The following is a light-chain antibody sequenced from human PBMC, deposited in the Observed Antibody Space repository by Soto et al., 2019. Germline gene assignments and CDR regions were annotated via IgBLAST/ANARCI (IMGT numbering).Light chain of an antibody. V-gene: IGKV3-20*01. Sequence: EIVLTQSPGTLSLSPGERATLSCRASQTVLNNYLTWYQQKPGQAPRRLIFGASIRATGIPDRFSGSGSGTNFTLTITILEPEDFALYYCQQYGSSPTTFGQGTKVDIK. J-gene: IGKJ1*01. CDR1: QTVLNNY. CDR2: GAS. CDR3: QQYGSSPTT.